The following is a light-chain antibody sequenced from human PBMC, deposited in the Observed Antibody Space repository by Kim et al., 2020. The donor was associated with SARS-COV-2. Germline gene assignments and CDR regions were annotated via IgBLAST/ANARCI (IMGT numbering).Light chain of an antibody. CDR1: GSDIGGYNY. CDR3: CSYAGNLGV. J-gene: IGLJ2*01. CDR2: DVS. Sequence: QSALTQPRSVSGSPGQSVTISCTGTGSDIGGYNYVSWYQQHPGNAPKLLIYDVSKRPSGVPDRFSGSKSGNTASLTISGLQAEDEGDYYCCSYAGNLGVFGGGTKLTVL. V-gene: IGLV2-11*01.